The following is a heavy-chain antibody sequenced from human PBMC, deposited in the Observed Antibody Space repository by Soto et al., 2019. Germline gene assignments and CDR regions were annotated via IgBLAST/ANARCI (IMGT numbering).Heavy chain of an antibody. Sequence: QVQLVQSGAEVKEPGSSVRVSCKASGGTFANFIMNWVRQTPGQGLEWMGGIVPMFGTPTYAEKFKGRVTISATGSTSTAYMELTSLRSEDTALYYCARNGTYSSSLSQYSGMDVWGQGATVTVS. CDR2: IVPMFGTP. V-gene: IGHV1-69*01. J-gene: IGHJ6*02. CDR1: GGTFANFI. CDR3: ARNGTYSSSLSQYSGMDV. D-gene: IGHD6-6*01.